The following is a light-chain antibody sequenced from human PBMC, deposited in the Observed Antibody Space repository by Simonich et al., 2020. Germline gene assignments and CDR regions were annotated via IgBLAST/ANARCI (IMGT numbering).Light chain of an antibody. J-gene: IGLJ3*02. CDR1: SSDVGSNNL. Sequence: QSALTQPASVSGSPGQSITISCTGTSSDVGSNNLVSWYQQHPGKAPKLIIYEGSKRPSGFSNRFSGSKSGNTASLTISGLQAEDEADYYCCSYAGSSTLVFGGGTKLTVL. CDR2: EGS. V-gene: IGLV2-23*01. CDR3: CSYAGSSTLV.